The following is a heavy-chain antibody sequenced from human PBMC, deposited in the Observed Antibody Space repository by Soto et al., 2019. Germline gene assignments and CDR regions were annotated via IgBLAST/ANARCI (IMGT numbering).Heavy chain of an antibody. D-gene: IGHD1-1*01. CDR2: INDDGSHT. CDR3: TSGPRSASTGTGAF. CDR1: GFTFSMYW. Sequence: GGSLRLSCAASGFTFSMYWMHWVRQVPGKGPEWVSRINDDGSHTNYADSVKGRFTISRDNAKNSLYLQMNDLRAEDTAVYYCTSGPRSASTGTGAFWGQGTLVTVSS. J-gene: IGHJ4*02. V-gene: IGHV3-74*01.